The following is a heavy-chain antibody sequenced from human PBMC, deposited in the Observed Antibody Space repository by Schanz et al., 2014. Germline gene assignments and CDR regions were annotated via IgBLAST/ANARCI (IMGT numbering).Heavy chain of an antibody. Sequence: EVFLVESGGGLVQPGGSLRLSCAASGFTVSSNYMSWVRQAPGKGLEWVSVLYNNGAAYYAESVRGRFAISRDNSKNTLYLQMNRLRTEDTAVYYCAKEDRTHSSDYVYWGQGTLVTVSS. CDR2: LYNNGAA. D-gene: IGHD3-22*01. J-gene: IGHJ4*02. CDR1: GFTVSSNY. V-gene: IGHV3-66*01. CDR3: AKEDRTHSSDYVY.